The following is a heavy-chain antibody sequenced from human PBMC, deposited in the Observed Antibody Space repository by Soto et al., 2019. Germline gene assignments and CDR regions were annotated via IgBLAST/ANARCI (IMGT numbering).Heavy chain of an antibody. D-gene: IGHD4-17*01. J-gene: IGHJ3*02. CDR2: ISAYNGNT. CDR3: ARPDLEDTGAHAFDI. V-gene: IGHV1-18*01. CDR1: GYTFTSYG. Sequence: ASVKVSCKASGYTFTSYGISWVRQAPGQGLEWMGWISAYNGNTNYAQKLQGRVTMTTDTSTSTAYMELRSLRSDDTAVYYCARPDLEDTGAHAFDIWGQGTMVTVSS.